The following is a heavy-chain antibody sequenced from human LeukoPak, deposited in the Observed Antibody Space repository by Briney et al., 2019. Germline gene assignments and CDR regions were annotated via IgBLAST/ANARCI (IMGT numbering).Heavy chain of an antibody. V-gene: IGHV3-23*01. Sequence: GGSLRLSCAASGFTFNSYAMSWVRQAPGKGLEWVSAISGSGGSTYYADSVKGRFTISRDNSKNTLYLQMNSLRAEDTAVYYCAKSTVFERWLQDYWGQGTLVTVSS. CDR2: ISGSGGST. D-gene: IGHD5-24*01. CDR1: GFTFNSYA. CDR3: AKSTVFERWLQDY. J-gene: IGHJ4*02.